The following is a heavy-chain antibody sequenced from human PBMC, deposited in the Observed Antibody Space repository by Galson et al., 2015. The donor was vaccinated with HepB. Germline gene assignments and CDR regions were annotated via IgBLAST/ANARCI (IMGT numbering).Heavy chain of an antibody. J-gene: IGHJ4*02. CDR3: TRLGDLYGYSSS. CDR1: GFTFSGSA. V-gene: IGHV3-73*01. D-gene: IGHD6-13*01. Sequence: SLRLSCAASGFTFSGSAIHWVRQASGKGPEWVGHIGSKANNYATKYVASLKGRFIISRDDSKNTAYLHMNSLKIEDTAVYYCTRLGDLYGYSSSWGQGTLVTVSS. CDR2: IGSKANNYAT.